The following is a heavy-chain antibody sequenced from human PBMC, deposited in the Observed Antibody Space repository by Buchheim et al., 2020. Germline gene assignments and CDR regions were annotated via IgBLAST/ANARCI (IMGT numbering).Heavy chain of an antibody. D-gene: IGHD5-12*01. CDR1: GGSISSYY. CDR3: AGRGYSGYEVDEYYGRDV. CDR2: IYTSGST. V-gene: IGHV4-4*07. Sequence: QVQLQESGPGLVKPSETLSLTCTVSGGSISSYYWSWIRQPAGKGLEWIGRIYTSGSTNYNPSLKSRVTMSVDTSKNQFSLKLRSVTAADTAVYDGAGRGYSGYEVDEYYGRDVWGQGTT. J-gene: IGHJ6*02.